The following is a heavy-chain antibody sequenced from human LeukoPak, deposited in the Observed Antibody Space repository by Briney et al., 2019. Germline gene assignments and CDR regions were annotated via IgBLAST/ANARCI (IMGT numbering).Heavy chain of an antibody. CDR2: ISAYNGNT. D-gene: IGHD2/OR15-2a*01. J-gene: IGHJ6*02. CDR3: ARDSPSMGPYYYCGMDV. V-gene: IGHV1-18*01. Sequence: ASVKVSCKASGYTFTSYGISWVRQAPGQGLEWMGWISAYNGNTNYAQKLQGRVTMTTDTSTSTAYMELRSLRSDDTAVYYCARDSPSMGPYYYCGMDVWGQGTTVTVSS. CDR1: GYTFTSYG.